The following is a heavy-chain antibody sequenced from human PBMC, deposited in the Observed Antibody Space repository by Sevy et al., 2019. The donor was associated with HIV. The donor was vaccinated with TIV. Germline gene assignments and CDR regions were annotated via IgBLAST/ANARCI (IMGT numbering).Heavy chain of an antibody. J-gene: IGHJ3*02. V-gene: IGHV3-53*01. CDR2: IYAGGST. CDR3: ARDRGIREALDI. D-gene: IGHD3-10*01. CDR1: GFRVSGNY. Sequence: GGSLRLSCAASGFRVSGNYLNWVRQAPGKGLEWVSVIYAGGSTYYADPVKGRFTISRDNSQNTLSLQMNSLRVEDTAVYYCARDRGIREALDIWGQGTMVTVSS.